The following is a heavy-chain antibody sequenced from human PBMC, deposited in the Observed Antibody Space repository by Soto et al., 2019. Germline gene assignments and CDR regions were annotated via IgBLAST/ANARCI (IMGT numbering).Heavy chain of an antibody. CDR3: ARGYCSSTSCRDAFDI. Sequence: SETLSLTCTVSGGSISSYYWSWIRQPPGKGLEWIGYIYYSGSTNYNPSLKSRVTISVDTSKNQFSLKLSSVTAADTAVYYCARGYCSSTSCRDAFDIWGQGTVVTVSS. D-gene: IGHD2-2*01. V-gene: IGHV4-59*01. J-gene: IGHJ3*02. CDR2: IYYSGST. CDR1: GGSISSYY.